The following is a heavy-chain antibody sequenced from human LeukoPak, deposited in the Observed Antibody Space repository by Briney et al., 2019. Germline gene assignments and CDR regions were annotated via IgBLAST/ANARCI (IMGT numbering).Heavy chain of an antibody. CDR2: IRSKANSYAT. V-gene: IGHV3-73*01. Sequence: GGSLRLSCAASGFTFSGSAMHWVRQASGKGLEWVGRIRSKANSYATAYAASVKGRFTISRDDSKNTAYLQMNSLKTEDTAVYYCTSRTGYCTGSNCSFVWGKGTTVTVSS. J-gene: IGHJ6*04. CDR3: TSRTGYCTGSNCSFV. D-gene: IGHD2-8*02. CDR1: GFTFSGSA.